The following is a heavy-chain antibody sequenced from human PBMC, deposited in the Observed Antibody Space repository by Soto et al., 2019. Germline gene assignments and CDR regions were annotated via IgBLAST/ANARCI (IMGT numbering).Heavy chain of an antibody. D-gene: IGHD3-16*01. CDR1: GDTFTRNY. Sequence: GASVKVSCKASGDTFTRNYFHWVRQAPGQGLEWMGIIHPSGGGTTYAQKFQGRVTMTRDTSTSTVYMELSSLRSEDTAVYYCASAWGPSYYYGMDVWGQGTTVTVSS. CDR2: IHPSGGGT. CDR3: ASAWGPSYYYGMDV. J-gene: IGHJ6*02. V-gene: IGHV1-46*01.